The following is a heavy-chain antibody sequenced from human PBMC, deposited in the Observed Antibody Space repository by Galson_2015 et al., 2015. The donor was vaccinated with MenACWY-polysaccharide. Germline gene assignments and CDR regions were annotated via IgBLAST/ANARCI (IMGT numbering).Heavy chain of an antibody. J-gene: IGHJ6*03. Sequence: SVKVSCKASGYTFGSRDINWVRQATGQGLEWMGWMNPNSGNTGYAQKFKGRVTMTRNTSITTAYMELSSLRSEDTAVYYCARGSHYSYYYMDFWGKGTTVIVSS. V-gene: IGHV1-8*01. CDR1: GYTFGSRD. CDR2: MNPNSGNT. CDR3: ARGSHYSYYYMDF.